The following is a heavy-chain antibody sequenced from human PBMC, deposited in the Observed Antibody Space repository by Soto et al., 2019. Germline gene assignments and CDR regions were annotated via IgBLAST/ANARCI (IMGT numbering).Heavy chain of an antibody. D-gene: IGHD1-26*01. J-gene: IGHJ4*02. Sequence: PGGSLRLSCAASGFSFSTYWMSWLRQTQGKGLEWLANIKEDGSEKFHADSVKGRFTISRDNAKNSLYLQMNSLRAEDTAVYYCARNPRGNTNDYFDPWGQGVLVTVSS. CDR2: IKEDGSEK. CDR1: GFSFSTYW. V-gene: IGHV3-7*01. CDR3: ARNPRGNTNDYFDP.